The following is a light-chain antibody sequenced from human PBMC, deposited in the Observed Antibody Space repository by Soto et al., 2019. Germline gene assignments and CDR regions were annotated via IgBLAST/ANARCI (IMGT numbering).Light chain of an antibody. V-gene: IGKV1-5*03. CDR2: KAS. CDR1: QTISSW. Sequence: DIQMTQAPSTLSGSVGDRVTSTCRASQTISSWLAWYQQKPGKAPKLLIYKASTLKSGVPSRFSGSESGTEFTLTISSLQSDDFATYYCQHYNSYSESFGQGPKVEL. J-gene: IGKJ1*01. CDR3: QHYNSYSES.